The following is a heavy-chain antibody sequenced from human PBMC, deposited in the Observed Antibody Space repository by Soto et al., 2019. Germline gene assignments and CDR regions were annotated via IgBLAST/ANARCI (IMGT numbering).Heavy chain of an antibody. D-gene: IGHD2-15*01. Sequence: QVQLVQSGAEVKKPGASVKVSCKASGYTFTSYYVHWVRQAPGQGLEWMGIINPGGGTSYAQKFQGSVTMARDTSTGAVYMELSSLRSEDTAVYYCARVYCSGGSCYGIDYWGQGTLVTVSS. CDR3: ARVYCSGGSCYGIDY. CDR1: GYTFTSYY. J-gene: IGHJ4*02. V-gene: IGHV1-46*01. CDR2: INPGGGT.